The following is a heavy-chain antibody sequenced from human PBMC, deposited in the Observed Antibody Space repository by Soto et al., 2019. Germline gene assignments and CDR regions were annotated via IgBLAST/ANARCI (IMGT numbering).Heavy chain of an antibody. D-gene: IGHD6-13*01. CDR1: GGTFSSYA. CDR3: AREVASAGSFDY. J-gene: IGHJ4*02. CDR2: ITPIFGTA. V-gene: IGHV1-69*01. Sequence: QVQLVQSGAEVKKPGPSVTVSCKAFGGTFSSYAISWVRQAPGPGLEWMGGITPIFGTANYAQKFQGRVTITADESTSTASMELSSMRSEDTAVYYCAREVASAGSFDYCCEGTMVTVSS.